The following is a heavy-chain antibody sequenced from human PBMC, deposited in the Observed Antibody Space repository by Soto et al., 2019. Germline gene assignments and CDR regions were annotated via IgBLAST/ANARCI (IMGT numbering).Heavy chain of an antibody. CDR2: IIPIFGTA. J-gene: IGHJ4*02. Sequence: SVKVSCKASGGTFSSYAISWVRQAPGQGLEWMGGIIPIFGTANYAQKFQGRVTITADESTSTAYMELSSLRSEDTAVYYCALTTHIVATLYFDYWGQGTLVTVSS. CDR1: GGTFSSYA. D-gene: IGHD5-12*01. V-gene: IGHV1-69*13. CDR3: ALTTHIVATLYFDY.